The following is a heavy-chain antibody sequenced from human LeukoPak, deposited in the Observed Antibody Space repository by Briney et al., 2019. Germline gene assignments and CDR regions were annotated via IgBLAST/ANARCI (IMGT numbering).Heavy chain of an antibody. Sequence: GGSLRLSCAASGSTFSSYWMSWVRQAPGKGLEWVANIKQDGSEKYYVDSVKGRFTISRDNAKNSLYLQMNSLRAEDTAVYYCARAWPSGDYFDYWGQGTLVTVSS. CDR3: ARAWPSGDYFDY. CDR1: GSTFSSYW. V-gene: IGHV3-7*01. J-gene: IGHJ4*02. D-gene: IGHD3-16*01. CDR2: IKQDGSEK.